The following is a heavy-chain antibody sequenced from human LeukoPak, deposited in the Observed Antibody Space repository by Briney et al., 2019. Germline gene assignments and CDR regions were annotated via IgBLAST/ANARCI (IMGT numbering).Heavy chain of an antibody. CDR3: ARVLQLPFNYFDP. V-gene: IGHV4-61*02. CDR2: IHSSGTT. D-gene: IGHD3-16*01. Sequence: PSQTLSLTCTVSGGSISSDNYYWSWIRQPAGKGLEWIGRIHSSGTTNYNPYLKSRVTISVDTSDNRFSLKLTSVIAADTAVYYCARVLQLPFNYFDPWGQGALVTVSS. J-gene: IGHJ5*02. CDR1: GGSISSDNYY.